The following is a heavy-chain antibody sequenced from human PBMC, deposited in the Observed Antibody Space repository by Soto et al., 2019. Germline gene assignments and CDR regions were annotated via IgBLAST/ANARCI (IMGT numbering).Heavy chain of an antibody. Sequence: QVQLVQSGAEVKKPGASVKVSCKASGYTFTSYYMHWVRQAPGEGLEWMGIIHPSGGSTSYAQKFQGRVTMTRDTSTSTVYMELSSLRSEDTAVYYCARVFEDGYDTVDYWGQGTLVTVSS. V-gene: IGHV1-46*01. CDR2: IHPSGGST. CDR1: GYTFTSYY. CDR3: ARVFEDGYDTVDY. D-gene: IGHD5-12*01. J-gene: IGHJ4*02.